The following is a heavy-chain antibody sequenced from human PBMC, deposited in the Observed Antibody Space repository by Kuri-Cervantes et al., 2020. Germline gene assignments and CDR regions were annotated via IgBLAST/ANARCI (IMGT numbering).Heavy chain of an antibody. CDR1: GFTFSSYA. CDR3: TTDPVP. Sequence: GESLKISCAASGFTFSSYAMHWVRQAPGKGLEWVGRIKSKTDGGTADHAAPVKGRFTISRDDSKNTLYLQLNSLKTEDTAVYYCTTDPVPWGQGTLVTVSS. CDR2: IKSKTDGGTA. V-gene: IGHV3-15*01. J-gene: IGHJ5*02.